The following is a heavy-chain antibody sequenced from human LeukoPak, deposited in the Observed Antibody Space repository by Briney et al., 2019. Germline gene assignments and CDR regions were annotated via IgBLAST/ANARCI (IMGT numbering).Heavy chain of an antibody. D-gene: IGHD4-17*01. CDR3: ARGDYGDYGYFQH. V-gene: IGHV3-30-3*01. CDR1: GFTFSSYA. J-gene: IGHJ1*01. CDR2: ISYDGSNK. Sequence: GGSLRLSCAASGFTFSSYAMHWVRQAPGKGLEWVAVISYDGSNKYYADSVKGRFTISRDNSKNTLYLQINSLRAEDTAVYSCARGDYGDYGYFQHWGQGTLVTVSS.